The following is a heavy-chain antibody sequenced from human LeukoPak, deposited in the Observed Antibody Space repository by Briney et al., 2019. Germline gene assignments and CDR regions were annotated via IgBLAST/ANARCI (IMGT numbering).Heavy chain of an antibody. CDR2: ISSSSSYI. Sequence: PGGSLRLSCAASGFTFSSYEMNWVRQAPGKGLEWVSSISSSSSYIYYADSVKGRFTISRDNAKNSLYLQMNSLRAEDTAVYYCARGIAARPGWFDPWGQGTLVTVSS. D-gene: IGHD6-6*01. J-gene: IGHJ5*02. CDR1: GFTFSSYE. CDR3: ARGIAARPGWFDP. V-gene: IGHV3-21*01.